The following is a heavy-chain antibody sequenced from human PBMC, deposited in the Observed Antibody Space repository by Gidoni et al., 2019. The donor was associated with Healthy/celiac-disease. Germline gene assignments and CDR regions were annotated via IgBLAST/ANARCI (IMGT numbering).Heavy chain of an antibody. CDR3: ARDRYCTNGVCGWFDP. J-gene: IGHJ5*02. CDR2: IYHSGST. Sequence: QLQLQESGSGLVKPSQTLSLTCAVAGGSISRGGYSWSWIRQPPGKGLEWIGYIYHSGSTYYNPSLKSRVTISVDRSKNQFSLKLSSVTAADTAVYYCARDRYCTNGVCGWFDPWGQGTLVTVSS. D-gene: IGHD2-8*01. V-gene: IGHV4-30-2*01. CDR1: GGSISRGGYS.